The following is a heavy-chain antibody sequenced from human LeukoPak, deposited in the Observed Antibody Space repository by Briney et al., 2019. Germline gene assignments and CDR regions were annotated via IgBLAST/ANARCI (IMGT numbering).Heavy chain of an antibody. CDR1: GYTFTSYD. CDR2: MNPNSGNT. Sequence: ASVKVSCMASGYTFTSYDINWVRQATGQGLEWMGWMNPNSGNTGYAQKFQGRVTITRNTSISTAYMELSSLRSEDTAVYYCARGLRLPTRARYYYYYMDVWGKGTTVTVSS. J-gene: IGHJ6*03. CDR3: ARGLRLPTRARYYYYYMDV. V-gene: IGHV1-8*03.